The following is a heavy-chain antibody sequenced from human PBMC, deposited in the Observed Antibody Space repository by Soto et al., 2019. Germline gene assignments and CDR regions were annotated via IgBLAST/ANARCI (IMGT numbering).Heavy chain of an antibody. CDR1: GFTFSGYD. V-gene: IGHV3-13*01. CDR3: AREQDSYSNASQERDY. Sequence: EVQLVESGGDLVQPGGSLRLSCAASGFTFSGYDMHWVRQAPGIGLEWVSAISVSGDTFYSGSVKGRFTNSRENATNSLYLQMTSQRAEDTAVYYCAREQDSYSNASQERDYWGQGTLVTFSS. D-gene: IGHD6-13*01. J-gene: IGHJ4*02. CDR2: ISVSGDT.